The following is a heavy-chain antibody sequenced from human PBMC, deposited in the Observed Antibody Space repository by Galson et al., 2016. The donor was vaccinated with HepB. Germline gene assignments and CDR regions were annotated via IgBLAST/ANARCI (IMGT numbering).Heavy chain of an antibody. CDR1: GFTFSNYA. V-gene: IGHV3-23*01. CDR2: ISGSGGTT. J-gene: IGHJ1*01. CDR3: AKGAYSLPENFQH. Sequence: SLRLSCAASGFTFSNYAMNWVRQPPGKGLEWVSSISGSGGTTYYADSLKGRFTISRDNSKSTLYLQMNSLRAEDTAVYYCAKGAYSLPENFQHWGQGTLVTVSS. D-gene: IGHD2-15*01.